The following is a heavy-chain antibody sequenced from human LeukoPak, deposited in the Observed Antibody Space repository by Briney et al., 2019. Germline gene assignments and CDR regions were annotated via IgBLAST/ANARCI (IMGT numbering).Heavy chain of an antibody. CDR3: ARQADYNVLTGYFKGHLDY. Sequence: GESLKISCKGSGYRFKTYWIAWVRQMPAKGLEWISIIYPGDSDTRYSPSFQGQVTISADQTISTAYLHWSSLKASDTAMYYCARQADYNVLTGYFKGHLDYWGQGTLVTVSS. CDR2: IYPGDSDT. CDR1: GYRFKTYW. J-gene: IGHJ4*02. D-gene: IGHD3-9*01. V-gene: IGHV5-51*01.